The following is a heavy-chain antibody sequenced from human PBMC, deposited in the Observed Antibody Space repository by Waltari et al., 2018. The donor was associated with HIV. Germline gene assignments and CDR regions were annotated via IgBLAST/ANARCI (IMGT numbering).Heavy chain of an antibody. CDR1: GYTFSSYV. CDR3: ARALTVAGPRGWFDH. Sequence: QVQLVQSESELKKPGASVKLSCKTSGYTFSSYVINWVRQAPGRGLEWVGWINTNTGKPTYARGFTGRFGFSLDTSVTTAYLEISSLKSEDTAFYYCARALTVAGPRGWFDHWGQGTLVTVSS. CDR2: INTNTGKP. J-gene: IGHJ5*02. V-gene: IGHV7-4-1*02. D-gene: IGHD6-19*01.